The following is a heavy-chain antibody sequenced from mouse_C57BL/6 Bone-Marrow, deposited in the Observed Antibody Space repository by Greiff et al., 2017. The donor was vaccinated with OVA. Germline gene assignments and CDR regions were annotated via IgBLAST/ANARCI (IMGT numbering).Heavy chain of an antibody. CDR2: ISSGGSYT. V-gene: IGHV5-6*02. J-gene: IGHJ4*01. D-gene: IGHD1-1*01. CDR3: ARPLDYYGSPHD. CDR1: GFTFSSYG. Sequence: EVKLVESGGDLVKPGGSLKLSCAASGFTFSSYGMSWVRQTPDKRLEWVATISSGGSYTYYPDSVKGRFTISRDNAKNTLYLQMSSLKSEDTAMYYCARPLDYYGSPHDWGQGTSVTVSA.